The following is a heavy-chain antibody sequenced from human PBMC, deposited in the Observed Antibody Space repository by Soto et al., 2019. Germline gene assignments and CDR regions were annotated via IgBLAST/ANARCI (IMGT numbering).Heavy chain of an antibody. CDR3: ATGRRGYSGYDYFDY. Sequence: GASVKVSCKVSGYTLTELSMHWVRQAPGKGLEWMGGFDPEDGETIYAQKFQGRVTMTEDTSTDTAYMELSSLRSEDTAVYYCATGRRGYSGYDYFDYSGQGTLVTVSS. CDR1: GYTLTELS. V-gene: IGHV1-24*01. CDR2: FDPEDGET. D-gene: IGHD5-12*01. J-gene: IGHJ4*02.